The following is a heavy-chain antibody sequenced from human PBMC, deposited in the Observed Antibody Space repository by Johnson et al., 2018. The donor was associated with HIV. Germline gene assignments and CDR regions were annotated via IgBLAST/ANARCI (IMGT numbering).Heavy chain of an antibody. Sequence: VQLVESGGGLVQPGGSLRLSCAASGFTFSSYWMSWVRQAPGKGLEWVANIKQDGSEKYYVDSVKGRFTISRDNAKNSLYLQMNRRRAEDTAVYYCARDYSDYVWGSYRFGAFDIWGQGTMVTVSS. V-gene: IGHV3-7*01. J-gene: IGHJ3*02. D-gene: IGHD3-16*02. CDR2: IKQDGSEK. CDR3: ARDYSDYVWGSYRFGAFDI. CDR1: GFTFSSYW.